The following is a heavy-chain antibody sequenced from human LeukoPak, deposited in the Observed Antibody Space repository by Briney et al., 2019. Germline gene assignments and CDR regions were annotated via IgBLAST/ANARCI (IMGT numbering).Heavy chain of an antibody. J-gene: IGHJ6*02. V-gene: IGHV4-39*07. Sequence: SETLSLTCTVSGGSISSSSYYWGWIRQPPGKGLEWIGSIYYSGSTYYNPSLKSRVTISVDRSKNQFSLKLSSVTAADTAVYYCARAPVVATGGMDVWGQGTTVTVSS. CDR2: IYYSGST. D-gene: IGHD5-12*01. CDR1: GGSISSSSYY. CDR3: ARAPVVATGGMDV.